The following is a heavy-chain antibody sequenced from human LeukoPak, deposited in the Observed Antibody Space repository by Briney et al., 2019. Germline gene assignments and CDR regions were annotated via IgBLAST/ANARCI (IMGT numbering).Heavy chain of an antibody. V-gene: IGHV3-30*04. D-gene: IGHD6-13*01. CDR2: ISYDGSNK. Sequence: GGSLRLSCAASGFTFSSYAMHWVRQAPGKGLEWVAVISYDGSNKYYADSVEGRFTISRDNSKNTLYLQMNSLRAEDTAVYYCAREGGGSSWSSYYFDYGGQGTLVTVS. CDR3: AREGGGSSWSSYYFDY. J-gene: IGHJ4*02. CDR1: GFTFSSYA.